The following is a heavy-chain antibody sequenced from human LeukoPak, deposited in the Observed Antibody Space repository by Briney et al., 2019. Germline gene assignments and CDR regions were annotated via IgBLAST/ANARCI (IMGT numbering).Heavy chain of an antibody. Sequence: SVKVSCKASGGTFSSYAISWVRQAPGQGLEWMGRIIPILGIVNYAQKFQGRVTITADKSTSTAYMELSSLRSEDTAVYYCARVRYDILTGYYYWFDPWGQGTLVTVSS. J-gene: IGHJ5*02. D-gene: IGHD3-9*01. CDR1: GGTFSSYA. CDR2: IIPILGIV. CDR3: ARVRYDILTGYYYWFDP. V-gene: IGHV1-69*04.